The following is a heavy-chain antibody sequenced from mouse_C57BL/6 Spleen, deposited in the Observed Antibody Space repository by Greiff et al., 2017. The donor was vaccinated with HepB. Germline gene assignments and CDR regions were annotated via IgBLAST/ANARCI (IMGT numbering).Heavy chain of an antibody. D-gene: IGHD1-1*01. V-gene: IGHV1-15*01. CDR1: GYTFTDYE. J-gene: IGHJ1*03. CDR2: IDPETGGT. CDR3: TRGDYYGRYFDV. Sequence: VQLQQSGAELVRPGASVTLSCKASGYTFTDYEMHWVKQTPVHGLEWIGAIDPETGGTAYNQKFKGKAILTADKSSSTAYMELRSLTSEDSAVYYCTRGDYYGRYFDVWGTGTTVTVSS.